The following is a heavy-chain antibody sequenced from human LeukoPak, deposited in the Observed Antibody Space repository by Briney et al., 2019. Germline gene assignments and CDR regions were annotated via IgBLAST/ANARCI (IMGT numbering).Heavy chain of an antibody. CDR2: INSDGSNT. V-gene: IGHV3-74*01. Sequence: GGSLRLSCAASGFTFSTYWMHWVRQAPGKGLVWVSHINSDGSNTTYADSVRGRFTISRDNAKNTVYLQMNSLRTEDTAVYYCARGLPNYYGMDVWGQGTTVTVSS. J-gene: IGHJ6*02. CDR3: ARGLPNYYGMDV. CDR1: GFTFSTYW.